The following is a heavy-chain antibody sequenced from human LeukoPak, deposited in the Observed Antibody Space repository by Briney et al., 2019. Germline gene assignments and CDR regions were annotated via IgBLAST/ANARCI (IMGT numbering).Heavy chain of an antibody. CDR2: ISAYNGNT. J-gene: IGHJ4*02. CDR3: ASQNYYDSSGYYGLDY. Sequence: ASVKVSCKASGYTFTSYDINWVRQATGQGLEWMGWISAYNGNTNYAQKLQGRVTMTTDTSTSTAYMELRSLRSDDTAVYYCASQNYYDSSGYYGLDYWGQGTLVTVSS. CDR1: GYTFTSYD. D-gene: IGHD3-22*01. V-gene: IGHV1-18*01.